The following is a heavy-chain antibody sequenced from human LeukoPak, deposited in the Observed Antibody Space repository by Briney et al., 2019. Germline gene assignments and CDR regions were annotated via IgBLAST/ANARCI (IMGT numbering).Heavy chain of an antibody. Sequence: GGSLRLSCAASGFTFSSYAMSWVRQAPGKGLEWVSAISGSGGSTYYADSVKGRFTISGDNSKNTLYLQMNSLRAEDTAVYYCAKEVTLGYCSSTSCSDPWGQGTLVTVSS. V-gene: IGHV3-23*01. J-gene: IGHJ5*02. D-gene: IGHD2-2*01. CDR1: GFTFSSYA. CDR3: AKEVTLGYCSSTSCSDP. CDR2: ISGSGGST.